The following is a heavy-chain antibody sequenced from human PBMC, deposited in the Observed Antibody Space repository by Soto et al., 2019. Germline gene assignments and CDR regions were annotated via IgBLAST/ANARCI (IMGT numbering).Heavy chain of an antibody. CDR3: ARDLKVAGTNSFYYYGMDV. Sequence: PGGSLRLSCTDSGVTFSNYTMNWVRQAPGKGLEWVSSISRSSRNIYYADSVKGRFTISRDNAKNALYLQMNSLRAEDTAVYYCARDLKVAGTNSFYYYGMDVWGQGTTVTVSS. CDR2: ISRSSRNI. J-gene: IGHJ6*02. D-gene: IGHD6-19*01. V-gene: IGHV3-21*01. CDR1: GVTFSNYT.